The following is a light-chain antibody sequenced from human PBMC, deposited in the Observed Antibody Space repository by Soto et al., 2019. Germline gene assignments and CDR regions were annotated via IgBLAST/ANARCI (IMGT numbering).Light chain of an antibody. CDR1: GSDVGAYNY. J-gene: IGLJ2*01. V-gene: IGLV2-14*01. CDR3: SSYTGSTTLV. CDR2: DVS. Sequence: QSALTQPASVSGSPGQSIAISCTGTGSDVGAYNYVSWYQQHPGKAPKLIIFDVSSRPSGVSDRFSGSKSGNTASLSGLPPDDESDYYCSSYTGSTTLVFGGGTKLTVL.